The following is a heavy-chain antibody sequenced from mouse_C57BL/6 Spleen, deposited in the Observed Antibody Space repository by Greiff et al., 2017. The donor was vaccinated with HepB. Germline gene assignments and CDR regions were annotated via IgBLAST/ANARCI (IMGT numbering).Heavy chain of an antibody. CDR1: GFNIKDYY. V-gene: IGHV14-2*01. J-gene: IGHJ3*01. CDR2: IDPEDGET. Sequence: AQLQQSGAELVKPGASVKLSCTASGFNIKDYYMHWVKQRTEQGLEWIGRIDPEDGETKYAPKCQGKATTTADTSANTAYLQLRSLTSEDTAVYYCARSAYYGNYGFAYWGQGTLVTVSA. D-gene: IGHD2-10*01. CDR3: ARSAYYGNYGFAY.